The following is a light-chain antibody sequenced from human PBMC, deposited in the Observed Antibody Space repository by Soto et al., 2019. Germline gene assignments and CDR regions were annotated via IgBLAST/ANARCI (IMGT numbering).Light chain of an antibody. V-gene: IGKV3-15*01. CDR2: GAS. J-gene: IGKJ5*01. CDR3: QQYHNWPPIT. Sequence: IVVTQSPDTPSVYTGERATLSCWASQSVTSHLAWYQQKPGRAPRLLIFGASTGATGVPARFSGSGTGTEFTLTISNVQSEDSAVYYCQQYHNWPPITFGQGTRLEIK. CDR1: QSVTSH.